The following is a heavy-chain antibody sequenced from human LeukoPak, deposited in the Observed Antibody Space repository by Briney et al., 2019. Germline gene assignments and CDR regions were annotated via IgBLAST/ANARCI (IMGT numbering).Heavy chain of an antibody. CDR3: AKVGDVVPAARPYYYYYMDV. J-gene: IGHJ6*03. CDR2: IYSGGST. V-gene: IGHV3-66*01. CDR1: GFTVSSNY. Sequence: GGSLRLSCAASGFTVSSNYMSWVRQAPGKGLEWVSVIYSGGSTYYADSVKGRFTISRDNSKNTLYLQMNSLRAEDTAVYYCAKVGDVVPAARPYYYYYMDVWGKGTTVTVSS. D-gene: IGHD2-2*01.